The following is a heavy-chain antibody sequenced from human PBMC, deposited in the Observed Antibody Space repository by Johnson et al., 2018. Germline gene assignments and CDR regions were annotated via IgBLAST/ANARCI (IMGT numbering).Heavy chain of an antibody. CDR3: AKGPLNAPPYGDPYYYYGMDV. Sequence: EVQLVETGGGLVQXGRSXRLXCAASGFTFDDYAMHWVRQAPGKGLEWVSGISWTSGSIGYADSVKGRFTISRDNAKNSLYLKMNSLRAEDTALYYCAKGPLNAPPYGDPYYYYGMDVWGQGTTVTVSS. CDR2: ISWTSGSI. V-gene: IGHV3-9*01. J-gene: IGHJ6*02. D-gene: IGHD4-17*01. CDR1: GFTFDDYA.